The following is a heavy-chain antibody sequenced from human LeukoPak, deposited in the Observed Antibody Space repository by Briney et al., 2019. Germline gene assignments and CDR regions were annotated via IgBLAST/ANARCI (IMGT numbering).Heavy chain of an antibody. CDR3: ARGSRVLRYFDWLSSGAFDI. CDR2: INRSGST. V-gene: IGHV4-34*01. Sequence: SETLSLTCAVYGGSFSGYYWSWIRQPPGKGLEWIGEINRSGSTNYNPSLKSRVTISVDTSKNQFSLKLSSVTAADTAVYYCARGSRVLRYFDWLSSGAFDIWGQGTMVTVSS. D-gene: IGHD3-9*01. J-gene: IGHJ3*02. CDR1: GGSFSGYY.